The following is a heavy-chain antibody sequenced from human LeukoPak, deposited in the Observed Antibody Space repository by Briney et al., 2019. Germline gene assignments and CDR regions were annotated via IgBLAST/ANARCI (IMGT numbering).Heavy chain of an antibody. J-gene: IGHJ6*02. CDR3: AREGIAARYYYYGMDV. CDR2: IIPILGIA. Sequence: SVKVSCKASGGTFISYASSWVRQAPGQGLEWMGRIIPILGIANYAQKFQGRVTITADKSTSTAYMELSSLRSENTAVYYCAREGIAARYYYYGMDVWGQGTTVTVSS. D-gene: IGHD6-13*01. CDR1: GGTFISYA. V-gene: IGHV1-69*04.